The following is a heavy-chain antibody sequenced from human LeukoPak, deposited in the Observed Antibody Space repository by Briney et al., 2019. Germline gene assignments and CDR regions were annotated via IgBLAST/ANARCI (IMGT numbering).Heavy chain of an antibody. J-gene: IGHJ3*02. V-gene: IGHV3-33*01. CDR3: ARDRVPAARTRVAFDI. CDR1: GFTFSSYG. CDR2: IWYDGSNK. Sequence: GGSLRLSCAASGFTFSSYGMHWVRQAPGKGLEWVAVIWYDGSNKYYADSVKGRFTISRDNSKNTLYLQMNSLRAGDTAVYYCARDRVPAARTRVAFDIWGQGTMVTVSS. D-gene: IGHD2-2*01.